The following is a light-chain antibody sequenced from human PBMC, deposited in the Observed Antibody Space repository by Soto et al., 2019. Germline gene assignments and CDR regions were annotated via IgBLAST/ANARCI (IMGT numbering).Light chain of an antibody. J-gene: IGLJ3*02. CDR1: SSEVGAHNF. CDR3: SSYAGGNNWV. Sequence: QSALTQPPSAYGSPGQSLTISCTGTSSEVGAHNFVSWYQQNPGKAPELMLYDVNQRPSGVPDRFSGSKSGNTASLTVSGLQDEDEDDYYCSSYAGGNNWVFGRGTKLTVL. V-gene: IGLV2-8*01. CDR2: DVN.